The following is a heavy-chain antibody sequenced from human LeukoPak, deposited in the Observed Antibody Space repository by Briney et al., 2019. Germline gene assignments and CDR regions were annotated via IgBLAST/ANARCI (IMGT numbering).Heavy chain of an antibody. CDR1: GGSISSGGYY. Sequence: SQTLSLTCTVSGGSISSGGYYWSWIRQHPGKCLEWIGYIYYSGSTYYNPSLKSRVTISVDTSNNQFSLKLSSVTAADTAVYYCARDIFKGTNWFDPWGQGTLVTVSS. V-gene: IGHV4-31*03. J-gene: IGHJ5*02. CDR2: IYYSGST. D-gene: IGHD2-15*01. CDR3: ARDIFKGTNWFDP.